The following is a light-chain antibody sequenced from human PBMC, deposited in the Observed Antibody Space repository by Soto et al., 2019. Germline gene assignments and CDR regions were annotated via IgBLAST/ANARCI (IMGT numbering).Light chain of an antibody. CDR3: SSYTTSNTRQIV. CDR2: DVS. CDR1: SSDVGGYNY. J-gene: IGLJ1*01. Sequence: QSALTQPASVPGSPGQSITISCTGTSSDVGGYNYVSWYQQHPGKAPKFMIYDVSNRPSGVSNRFSGSKSDNTASLTISGLQAEDEADYYCSSYTTSNTRQIVFGTGTKVTVL. V-gene: IGLV2-14*01.